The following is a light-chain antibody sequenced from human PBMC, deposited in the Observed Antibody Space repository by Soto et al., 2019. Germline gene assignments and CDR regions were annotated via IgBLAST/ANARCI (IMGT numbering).Light chain of an antibody. CDR1: LNIGDS. CDR2: GAS. J-gene: IGKJ1*01. V-gene: IGKV1-39*01. CDR3: LQTYNLPRT. Sequence: DIQMTQSPSSLSASVGDRVTVTCWARLNIGDSLSWLQLKAGKPPTQLIYGASALQSGVPVRFSGSASGTDFTLTIRNMQREDFATYYCLQTYNLPRTFGQGTKVDIK.